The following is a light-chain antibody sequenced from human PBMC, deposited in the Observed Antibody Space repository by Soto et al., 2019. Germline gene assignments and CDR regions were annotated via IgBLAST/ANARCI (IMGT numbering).Light chain of an antibody. CDR3: QQSYSTPHA. J-gene: IGKJ2*01. CDR2: GAS. V-gene: IGKV1-39*01. Sequence: DIQMTQSPSSLSASVGDRVTITCRASQRISSYLNWYQQKPGKAPKLLIYGASSLQSGVPSRFSGSGSGTDFTLTISSLQPEDFATYFCQQSYSTPHAFGHWPKVDIX. CDR1: QRISSY.